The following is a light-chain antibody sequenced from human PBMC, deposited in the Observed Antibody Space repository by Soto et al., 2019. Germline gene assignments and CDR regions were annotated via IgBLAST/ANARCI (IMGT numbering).Light chain of an antibody. CDR3: QQCNSYWGPLT. Sequence: AIQLTQSPSSLSASVGDRVTITCRASQGISSAFAWYQQKPGKAPKLLIYDASSLESGVPSRFSGSGSGTDFTLTISSRQPEDFATYYCQQCNSYWGPLTFGGGTKVEIK. V-gene: IGKV1-13*02. CDR1: QGISSA. J-gene: IGKJ4*01. CDR2: DAS.